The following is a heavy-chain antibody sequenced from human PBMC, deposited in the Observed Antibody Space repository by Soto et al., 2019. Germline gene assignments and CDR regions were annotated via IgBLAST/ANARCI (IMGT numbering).Heavy chain of an antibody. D-gene: IGHD2-2*01. Sequence: PSETLSLTCSVSGYSISSGSYYWTWIRQFPGKGLEWIGYIYHSGSAYYNPSLKSRVVISLDTSENQFSLKLSSVTAADTAVYYCATSRYRSTLAVDYWGQGTRVTVSS. J-gene: IGHJ4*02. CDR1: GYSISSGSYY. V-gene: IGHV4-31*03. CDR3: ATSRYRSTLAVDY. CDR2: IYHSGSA.